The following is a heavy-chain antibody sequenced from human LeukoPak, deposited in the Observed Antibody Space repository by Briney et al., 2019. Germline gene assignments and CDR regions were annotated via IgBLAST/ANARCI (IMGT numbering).Heavy chain of an antibody. CDR2: ISYDGSNK. CDR3: VKDHERAHCGGDCHYGMDV. Sequence: PGGSLRLSCAASGFTFSSYGMHWVRQAPGKGLEWVAVISYDGSNKYYADSVKGRFTISRDNSKNTLYVQMNSLRPEDTAIYYCVKDHERAHCGGDCHYGMDVWGQGTTVTVSS. D-gene: IGHD2-21*02. J-gene: IGHJ6*02. CDR1: GFTFSSYG. V-gene: IGHV3-30*18.